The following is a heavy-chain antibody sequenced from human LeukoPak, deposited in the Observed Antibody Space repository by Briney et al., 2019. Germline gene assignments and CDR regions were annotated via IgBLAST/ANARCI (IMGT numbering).Heavy chain of an antibody. V-gene: IGHV3-21*01. D-gene: IGHD6-19*01. CDR3: ARDPGISSGWYDAFDI. J-gene: IGHJ3*02. Sequence: GGSLSLSCAASGFTFSSYSMNWVRQAPGKGLEWVSSISSSSSYIYYADSVKGRFTISRDNAKNSLYLQMNSLRAEDTAVYYCARDPGISSGWYDAFDIWGQGTMVTVSS. CDR1: GFTFSSYS. CDR2: ISSSSSYI.